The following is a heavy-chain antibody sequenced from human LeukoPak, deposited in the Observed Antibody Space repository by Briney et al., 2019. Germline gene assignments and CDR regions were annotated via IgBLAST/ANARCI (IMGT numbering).Heavy chain of an antibody. J-gene: IGHJ4*02. CDR1: GYTFTDHG. CDR2: ISAYNGNT. CDR3: STDVGYCSSSSCYKGPSY. V-gene: IGHV1-18*01. D-gene: IGHD2-2*02. Sequence: ASVKVSCKASGYTFTDHGISWVRQAPGQGLEWMGWISAYNGNTKYAQKFQGRVIMTTDTSTSTAYMDLRSLRSDDTAVYYCSTDVGYCSSSSCYKGPSYWGQGTPVTVSP.